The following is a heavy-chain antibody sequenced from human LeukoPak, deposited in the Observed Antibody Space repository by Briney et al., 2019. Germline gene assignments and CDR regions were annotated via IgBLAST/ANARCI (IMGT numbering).Heavy chain of an antibody. CDR1: GGSFSGYY. V-gene: IGHV4-34*01. J-gene: IGHJ1*01. Sequence: PSETLSLTCAVYGGSFSGYYWSWIRQPPGKGLEWIGEINHSGSTNYNPSLKSRVTISVDTSKNQFSLKLSSVTAADTAVYYCASTTYYYDSSGYQYFQHWGQGTLVTVSS. CDR2: INHSGST. CDR3: ASTTYYYDSSGYQYFQH. D-gene: IGHD3-22*01.